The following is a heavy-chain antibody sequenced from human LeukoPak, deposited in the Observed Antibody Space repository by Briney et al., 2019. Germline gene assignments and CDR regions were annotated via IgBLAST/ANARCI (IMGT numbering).Heavy chain of an antibody. Sequence: GGSLRLSCAASGFTFSSYWMSWVRQAPGKGLEWVANIKQDGSEKYYVDSVKGRFTISRDNAKNSLYLQMNSLRAEDTAVYYCAREHCSSTSCARTAFDIWGQGTMVTVSS. CDR2: IKQDGSEK. J-gene: IGHJ3*02. V-gene: IGHV3-7*01. CDR1: GFTFSSYW. CDR3: AREHCSSTSCARTAFDI. D-gene: IGHD2-2*01.